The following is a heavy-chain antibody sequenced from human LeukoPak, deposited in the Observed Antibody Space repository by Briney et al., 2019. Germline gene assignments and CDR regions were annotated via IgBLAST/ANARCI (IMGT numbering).Heavy chain of an antibody. Sequence: SETLSLTCAVYGGSFSGYYWSWIRQPPGKGLEWIGEINHSGSTNYNPSLKSRVTISVDTSKNQISLKLSSVTAADTAVYYCARVMRAATIYYYYYMDVWGKGTTVTVSS. D-gene: IGHD2-15*01. V-gene: IGHV4-34*01. J-gene: IGHJ6*03. CDR2: INHSGST. CDR3: ARVMRAATIYYYYYMDV. CDR1: GGSFSGYY.